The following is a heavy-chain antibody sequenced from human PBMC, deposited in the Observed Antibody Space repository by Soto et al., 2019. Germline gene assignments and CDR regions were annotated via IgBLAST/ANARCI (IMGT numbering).Heavy chain of an antibody. D-gene: IGHD5-12*01. V-gene: IGHV3-64*01. CDR3: ARTSGYAFDY. Sequence: EVQLVESGGGLVQPGGSLRLSCAASGFTFSSYAMHWVRQAPGKGLEYVSVISSNGGSTYYANSVKGRFTISSDNSQNTLYRQMGSLRAEDMTVYYCARTSGYAFDYWCQGTVVNVSS. J-gene: IGHJ4*02. CDR1: GFTFSSYA. CDR2: ISSNGGST.